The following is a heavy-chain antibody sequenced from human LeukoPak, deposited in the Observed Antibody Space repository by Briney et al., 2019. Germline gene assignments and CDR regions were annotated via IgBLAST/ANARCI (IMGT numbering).Heavy chain of an antibody. J-gene: IGHJ4*02. CDR3: AREESIGRYQFLHDY. V-gene: IGHV1-18*01. D-gene: IGHD1-26*01. CDR2: ISPYNENR. Sequence: ASVKVSCKASGYTFIRNGISWVRQAPGQGLEWMGWISPYNENRKYLQKLQGRVTLSTGTSTSTAYMELRSLRADDTAVYYCAREESIGRYQFLHDYWGQGTLVTVSS. CDR1: GYTFIRNG.